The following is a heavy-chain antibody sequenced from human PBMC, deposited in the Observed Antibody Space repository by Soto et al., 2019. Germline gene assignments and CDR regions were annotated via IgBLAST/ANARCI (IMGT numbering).Heavy chain of an antibody. V-gene: IGHV1-18*04. Sequence: QVQLVQSGAEVKKPGASVKVSCRASGYTFTSYGISWVRQAPGQGLAWMGWISAYNGNTNYAQKLQGRVSMTTDTPTSTAYMELKSLRPDETAVYYCARVVSIGSWYRSGNWFDPWGQGSLV. CDR1: GYTFTSYG. CDR2: ISAYNGNT. CDR3: ARVVSIGSWYRSGNWFDP. J-gene: IGHJ5*02. D-gene: IGHD6-13*01.